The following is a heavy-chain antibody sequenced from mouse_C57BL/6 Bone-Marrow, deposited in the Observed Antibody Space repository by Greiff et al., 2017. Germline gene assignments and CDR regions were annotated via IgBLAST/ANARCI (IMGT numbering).Heavy chain of an antibody. J-gene: IGHJ4*01. CDR3: ARRGLSKRHAMDY. CDR1: GYAFSSYW. CDR2: IYPGDGDT. D-gene: IGHD2-5*01. V-gene: IGHV1-80*01. Sequence: QVHVKQSGAVLVKPGASVKVSCKASGYAFSSYWMNWVKQRPGKGLEWIGQIYPGDGDTNYNGKFKGKATLTADKSSSTHYMQLSSLTSEDSAVYLCARRGLSKRHAMDYWGQGTSVTVSS.